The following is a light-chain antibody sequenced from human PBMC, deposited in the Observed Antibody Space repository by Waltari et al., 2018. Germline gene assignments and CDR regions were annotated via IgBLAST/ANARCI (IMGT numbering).Light chain of an antibody. CDR1: QSVLYSSNNKNY. Sequence: DIVMTQSPGSLAVSLGERATINCKSSQSVLYSSNNKNYLAWYQQKPGQPPKLLIYWASSRESGVPDRFSGSGSGTDFTLTISSLQAEDVAVYYCQQYYGSPFTFGPGTKVDIK. V-gene: IGKV4-1*01. CDR2: WAS. CDR3: QQYYGSPFT. J-gene: IGKJ3*01.